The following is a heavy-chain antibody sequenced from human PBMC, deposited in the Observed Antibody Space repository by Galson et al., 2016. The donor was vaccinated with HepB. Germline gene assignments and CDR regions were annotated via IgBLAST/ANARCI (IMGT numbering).Heavy chain of an antibody. Sequence: SVKVSCKASRYTFTTYCMHWVRQAPGQGLEWVGVINPSGGGTSYAQKFQGRGSMTSDTSTSTVYMQLISLRSEDTAVYYCARPFYGEYYYFDYWGQGTLVIVSS. D-gene: IGHD4-17*01. V-gene: IGHV1-46*01. CDR3: ARPFYGEYYYFDY. CDR2: INPSGGGT. J-gene: IGHJ4*02. CDR1: RYTFTTYC.